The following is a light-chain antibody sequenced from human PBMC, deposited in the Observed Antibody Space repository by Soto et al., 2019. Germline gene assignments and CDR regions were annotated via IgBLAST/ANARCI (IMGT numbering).Light chain of an antibody. J-gene: IGKJ2*01. Sequence: DIQMTQSPSSLSASVRDRVTITCRASQTISTHLNWYQQKPGKAPKLLIYAASTLQSGVPSRFSGSGSGTDFTLIINSLQPEDFATYYCQQSLTIPYTFGQGTKLEIK. CDR1: QTISTH. V-gene: IGKV1-39*01. CDR2: AAS. CDR3: QQSLTIPYT.